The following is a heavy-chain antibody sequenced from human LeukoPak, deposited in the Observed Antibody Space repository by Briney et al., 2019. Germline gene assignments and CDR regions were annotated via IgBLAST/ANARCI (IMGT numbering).Heavy chain of an antibody. Sequence: GGSLRLSCAASGFTFSSYGMHWVRQAPGKGLEWVAFIRYDGNSEFYVDSVKGRFTISRDNSKNTLYLQMNSLRAEDTAVYYCAKSGFGSSDYFDYWGQGTLVTVSS. V-gene: IGHV3-30*02. D-gene: IGHD6-6*01. CDR2: IRYDGNSE. CDR1: GFTFSSYG. J-gene: IGHJ4*02. CDR3: AKSGFGSSDYFDY.